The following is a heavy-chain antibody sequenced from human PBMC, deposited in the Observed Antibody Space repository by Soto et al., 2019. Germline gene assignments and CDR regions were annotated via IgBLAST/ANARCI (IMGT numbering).Heavy chain of an antibody. CDR3: ARTSGVSSWTWDNWFDP. CDR1: GYTFTCYG. CDR2: ISAYNGNT. J-gene: IGHJ5*02. D-gene: IGHD6-13*01. V-gene: IGHV1-18*01. Sequence: SGKVSCKASGYTFTCYGISWVRQAPGQGLEWMGWISAYNGNTNYAQTLQRRVTMTTDTSTSTAYMELRNLRSDGTDVYYCARTSGVSSWTWDNWFDPWGQGTLVTVS.